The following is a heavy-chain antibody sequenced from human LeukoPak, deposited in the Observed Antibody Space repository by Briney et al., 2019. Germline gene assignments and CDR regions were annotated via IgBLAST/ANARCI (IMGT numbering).Heavy chain of an antibody. CDR2: IQYDGSNK. D-gene: IGHD5-12*01. CDR3: ARDFARIRTDIVATIVPYDAFDI. J-gene: IGHJ3*02. Sequence: GGSLRLSCAASGFTFSSYGMHWVRQAPGKGLEWVAFIQYDGSNKYYADSVKGRFTISRDSSKNTLYLQMNSLRAEDTAVYYCARDFARIRTDIVATIVPYDAFDIWGQGTMVTVSS. V-gene: IGHV3-30*02. CDR1: GFTFSSYG.